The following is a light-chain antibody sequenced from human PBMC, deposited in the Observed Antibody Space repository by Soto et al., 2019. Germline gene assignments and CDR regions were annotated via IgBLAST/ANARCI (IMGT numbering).Light chain of an antibody. CDR1: QAIYNY. Sequence: DIQMTQSPSSLSASVGDRVTITCRASQAIYNYLAWYQQKPGKVPTLLISAASTLQSGVPSRFSGSGSGTVFTLTISSLPPEDVATYYWQKFSAVPTFGGGTKVEI. J-gene: IGKJ4*01. CDR3: QKFSAVPT. V-gene: IGKV1-27*01. CDR2: AAS.